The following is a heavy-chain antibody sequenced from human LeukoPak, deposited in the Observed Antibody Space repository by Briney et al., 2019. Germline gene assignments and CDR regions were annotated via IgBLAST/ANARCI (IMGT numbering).Heavy chain of an antibody. Sequence: PSETLSLTCAVDGGSFSGYYWGWIRQPPGKGLEWIGEINHSGSTNYNPSLKSRVTLSVDTFKTQFSLKLSSVTAAHTAVYYCAILLWLGVRGLDPRGQGTQGTVSS. CDR1: GGSFSGYY. J-gene: IGHJ5*02. V-gene: IGHV4-34*01. CDR3: AILLWLGVRGLDP. CDR2: INHSGST. D-gene: IGHD5-18*01.